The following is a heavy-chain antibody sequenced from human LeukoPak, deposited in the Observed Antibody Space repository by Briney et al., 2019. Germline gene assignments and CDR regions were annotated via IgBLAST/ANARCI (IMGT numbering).Heavy chain of an antibody. J-gene: IGHJ3*02. V-gene: IGHV3-74*01. CDR2: INSDGSST. CDR1: GFTFSDYW. CDR3: AREEITVTDAFDM. Sequence: GGSLRLSCVASGFTFSDYWMHWVRQAPGKGLVWVSRINSDGSSTSYADSVKGRLTISRDNAKNTLYLQMNSLRAEDTAVYYCAREEITVTDAFDMWGHGTRVTVSS. D-gene: IGHD4-17*01.